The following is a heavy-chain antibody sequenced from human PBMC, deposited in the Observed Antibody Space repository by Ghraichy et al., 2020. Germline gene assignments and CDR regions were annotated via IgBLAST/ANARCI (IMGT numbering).Heavy chain of an antibody. V-gene: IGHV3-23*01. J-gene: IGHJ4*02. CDR3: AKEGQIGVAGFGW. D-gene: IGHD6-19*01. Sequence: LSLTCAASGFNFRSYAMSWVRQAPGKGLEWVTGFGGDPRITYYADSVKGRFTISRDNSRNTLYLQMNGLRVEDTALYYCAKEGQIGVAGFGWWGQGTLVTGSS. CDR1: GFNFRSYA. CDR2: FGGDPRIT.